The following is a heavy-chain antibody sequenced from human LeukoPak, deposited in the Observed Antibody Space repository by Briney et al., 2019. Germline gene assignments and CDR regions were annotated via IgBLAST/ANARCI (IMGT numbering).Heavy chain of an antibody. V-gene: IGHV1-18*01. CDR1: GYTFTSYG. Sequence: ASVKVSCKASGYTFTSYGISWVRQAPGQGLEWMGWISAYNGNTNYAQKLQGRVTMTTDTSTSTAYMELRSLRSEDTAVYYCARVYWELLPMGYFQHWGQGTLVTVSS. D-gene: IGHD1-26*01. CDR2: ISAYNGNT. J-gene: IGHJ1*01. CDR3: ARVYWELLPMGYFQH.